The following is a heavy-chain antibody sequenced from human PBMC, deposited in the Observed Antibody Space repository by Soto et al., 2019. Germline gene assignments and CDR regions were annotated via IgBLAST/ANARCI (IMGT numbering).Heavy chain of an antibody. CDR1: GGSFRNNA. J-gene: IGHJ3*01. CDR3: ARMRGMLLGSFDV. V-gene: IGHV1-69*06. Sequence: QEKLVQTGAEAKTPGSSVKVSCKISGGSFRNNAFSWVRQAPGQGLEWMGQILPVYDTTKYARKFEGRVTITADKSTTTIHMELETVRSDDTAVYYCARMRGMLLGSFDVWGQGTTVSVSS. CDR2: ILPVYDTT. D-gene: IGHD3-16*01.